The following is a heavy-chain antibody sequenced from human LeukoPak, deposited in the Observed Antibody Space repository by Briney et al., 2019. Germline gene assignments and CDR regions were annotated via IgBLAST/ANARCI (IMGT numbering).Heavy chain of an antibody. V-gene: IGHV3-30*18. Sequence: GGSLRLSCAASGFTFSSYGMHWVRQAPGKGLEWVAVISYDGSNKYYADSVKGRFTISRDNSKNTLYLQMNSLRAEDTAVYYCAKSKGELRDNWFDPWGQGTLVTVSS. CDR3: AKSKGELRDNWFDP. CDR2: ISYDGSNK. J-gene: IGHJ5*02. D-gene: IGHD1-7*01. CDR1: GFTFSSYG.